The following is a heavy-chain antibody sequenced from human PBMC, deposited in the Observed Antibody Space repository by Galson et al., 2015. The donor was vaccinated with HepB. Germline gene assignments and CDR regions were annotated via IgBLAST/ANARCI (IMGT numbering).Heavy chain of an antibody. CDR2: INPNSGDT. CDR3: ARADSSTWYSELDI. CDR1: GYTFTGHY. D-gene: IGHD6-13*01. V-gene: IGHV1-2*02. Sequence: SVKVSCKASGYTFTGHYMHWVRQAPGQGLEWMGWINPNSGDTNYAQNFQGRVTMTRDTSITTAYMELSSLRSDDTAVYFCARADSSTWYSELDIWGQGTMVTVSS. J-gene: IGHJ3*02.